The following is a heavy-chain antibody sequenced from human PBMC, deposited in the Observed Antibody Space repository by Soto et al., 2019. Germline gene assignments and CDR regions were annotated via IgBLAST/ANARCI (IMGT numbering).Heavy chain of an antibody. CDR2: INGGNDNT. CDR3: ARQMRQDFDR. J-gene: IGHJ4*02. Sequence: QVQLVQSGAEVKKPGASVKVSCKASGYSFTSYVMQWVRQAPGQRLEWMGWINGGNDNTNYSQKFQGRVTITRDTSASTAYMERSSLRSEDTAVYYCARQMRQDFDRWGQGTLVTVSS. V-gene: IGHV1-3*01. CDR1: GYSFTSYV.